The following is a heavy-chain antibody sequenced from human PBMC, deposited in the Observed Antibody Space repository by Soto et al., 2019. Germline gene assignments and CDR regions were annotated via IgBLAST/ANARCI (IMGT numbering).Heavy chain of an antibody. CDR3: ARGDEMTAVTIFEY. J-gene: IGHJ4*02. CDR1: GGAFGRYS. D-gene: IGHD4-17*01. Sequence: SVKVSCKTSGGAFGRYSVSWVRQAPGQGLEWIGGVIPVFNASNYSLKFQGRVAIFADVSTSTVFMELRSLRSEDTALYYCARGDEMTAVTIFEYWGQGTLVTVSS. CDR2: VIPVFNAS. V-gene: IGHV1-69*13.